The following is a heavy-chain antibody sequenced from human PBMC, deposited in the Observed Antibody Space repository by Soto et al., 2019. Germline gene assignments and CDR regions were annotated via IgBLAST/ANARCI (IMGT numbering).Heavy chain of an antibody. CDR2: IKSKTDGGTT. J-gene: IGHJ3*02. Sequence: GASLRLSCAASGFTFSNAWMSWVRQAPGKGLEWVGRIKSKTDGGTTDYAAPVKGRFTISRDDSKNTLYLQMNSLKTEDTAVYYCPSELTIFGVVLPDAVDIWGGGSMVTV. D-gene: IGHD3-3*01. CDR3: PSELTIFGVVLPDAVDI. CDR1: GFTFSNAW. V-gene: IGHV3-15*05.